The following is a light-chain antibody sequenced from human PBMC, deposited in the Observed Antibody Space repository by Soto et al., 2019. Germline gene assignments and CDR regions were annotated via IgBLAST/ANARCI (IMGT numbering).Light chain of an antibody. CDR1: ESIGSK. V-gene: IGKV3D-15*01. CDR3: QQYHDWPL. J-gene: IGKJ3*01. CDR2: GAS. Sequence: EIVMTQSPAALSMSPGERATLFCRASESIGSKLAWYQQKPGQAPRLLIYGASTMATGIPARFSGSGSGTDFTLTITSLQSEDFAVYYCQQYHDWPLFGPGTKMDIK.